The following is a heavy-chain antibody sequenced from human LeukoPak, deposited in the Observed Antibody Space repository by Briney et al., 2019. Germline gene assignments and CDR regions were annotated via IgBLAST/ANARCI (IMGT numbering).Heavy chain of an antibody. CDR2: ISTSSGYI. J-gene: IGHJ3*02. V-gene: IGHV3-21*06. CDR1: GFIFTTYS. D-gene: IGHD5-24*01. CDR3: ARGATTLQREDAFDI. Sequence: GESLRLSCAASGFIFTTYSMDWVRQAPGKGLEWVSSISTSSGYIYYADSVKGRFTISRDNAKNLLFLQMSSLRAEDTAVYYCARGATTLQREDAFDIWGQGTMVTVSS.